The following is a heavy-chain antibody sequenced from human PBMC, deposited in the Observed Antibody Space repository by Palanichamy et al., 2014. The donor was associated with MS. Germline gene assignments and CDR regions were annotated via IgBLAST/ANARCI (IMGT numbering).Heavy chain of an antibody. CDR3: ARGFRGWSPFDI. CDR2: ISSSGSTI. J-gene: IGHJ3*02. D-gene: IGHD6-19*01. Sequence: EVQLVESGGGLVQPGGSLRLSCAASGFTFSSYEMNWVRQAPGKGLEWVSYISSSGSTIYYADSVKGRFTISRDNAKNSLYLQMNSLRAEDTAVYYCARGFRGWSPFDIWGQGTMVTVSS. CDR1: GFTFSSYE. V-gene: IGHV3-48*03.